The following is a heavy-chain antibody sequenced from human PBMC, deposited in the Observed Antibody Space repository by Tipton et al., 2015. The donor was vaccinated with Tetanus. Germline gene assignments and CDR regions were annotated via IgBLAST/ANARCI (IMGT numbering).Heavy chain of an antibody. CDR2: ISAYNGNT. Sequence: QMQLVQSGAEVKKPGASVKVSCKASGYTFTSYGISWVRQAPGQGLEWMGWISAYNGNTNYAQKLQGRVTMTTDTSTSTAYMELRSLRSDDTAVYYCARRAIVGYSYGGYYFDYWGQGTLVTVSS. J-gene: IGHJ4*02. CDR1: GYTFTSYG. V-gene: IGHV1-18*01. D-gene: IGHD5-18*01. CDR3: ARRAIVGYSYGGYYFDY.